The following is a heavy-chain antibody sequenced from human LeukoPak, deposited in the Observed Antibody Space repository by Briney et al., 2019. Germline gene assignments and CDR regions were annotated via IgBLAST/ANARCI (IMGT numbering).Heavy chain of an antibody. V-gene: IGHV3-30*18. CDR3: AKDQVGQWLPKGSYYYYYGMDV. CDR2: ISYDGSNR. Sequence: PGKSLILSCAASGFTFSSFAMHWVRQAPGKGLEWVAVISYDGSNRYYADSVKGRFTISRDNSKNTLYLQMNSLRSEDTALYYCAKDQVGQWLPKGSYYYYYGMDVWGQGTTVTVSS. D-gene: IGHD6-19*01. CDR1: GFTFSSFA. J-gene: IGHJ6*02.